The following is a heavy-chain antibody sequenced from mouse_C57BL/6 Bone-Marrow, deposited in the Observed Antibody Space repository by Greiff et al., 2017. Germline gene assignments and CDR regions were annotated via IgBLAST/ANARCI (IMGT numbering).Heavy chain of an antibody. J-gene: IGHJ3*01. CDR1: GYTFTSYW. CDR2: IHPNSGST. V-gene: IGHV1-64*01. D-gene: IGHD2-3*01. CDR3: ALIYDGYYVGAY. Sequence: QVQLQQPGAELVKPGASVKLSCKASGYTFTSYWMHWVKQRPGQGLEWIGMIHPNSGSTNYNEKFKSKATLTVDKSSSTAYMQLSSLTSEDSAVYYCALIYDGYYVGAYCGQGTLVTVSA.